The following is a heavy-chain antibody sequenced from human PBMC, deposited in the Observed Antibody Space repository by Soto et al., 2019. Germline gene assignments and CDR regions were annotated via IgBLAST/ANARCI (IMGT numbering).Heavy chain of an antibody. CDR2: IYYSGST. CDR3: ASELPDGLWFGEHKLVY. CDR1: GGSISSGGYY. J-gene: IGHJ4*02. V-gene: IGHV4-31*03. Sequence: PSETLSLTCTVSGGSISSGGYYWSWIRQHPGKGLEWIGYIYYSGSTYYNPSLKSRVTISVDTSKNQFSLKLSSVTAADTAVYYCASELPDGLWFGEHKLVYWGQGTLVTVSS. D-gene: IGHD3-10*01.